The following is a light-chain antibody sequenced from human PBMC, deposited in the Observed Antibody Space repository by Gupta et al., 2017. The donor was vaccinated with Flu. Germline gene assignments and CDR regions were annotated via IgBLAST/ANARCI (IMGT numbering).Light chain of an antibody. Sequence: PSSFSASTGDSVPITCRASRDDSTYLAWYQQKPGKAPKHLIFAASTLQSGVASRFSSSGSGTDFTLTITSLQSEDFSTYYYHQYYTIPRTFGGGTKVEIK. V-gene: IGKV1-8*01. CDR3: HQYYTIPRT. CDR2: AAS. J-gene: IGKJ4*01. CDR1: RDDSTY.